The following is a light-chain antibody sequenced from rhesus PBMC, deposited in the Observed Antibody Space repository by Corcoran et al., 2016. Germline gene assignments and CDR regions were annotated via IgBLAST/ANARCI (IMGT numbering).Light chain of an antibody. CDR1: QSVGSN. CDR2: DAS. Sequence: ETVVTQSPATLSLSPGERATLSCRASQSVGSNLAWYQQKPGQAPKLLIYDASSRATGLPDRFSGSGSGTEFTLTIGSLEPEDVGVYYCQQYNNWNSFGQGTKVEIK. J-gene: IGKJ2*01. CDR3: QQYNNWNS. V-gene: IGKV3-42*02.